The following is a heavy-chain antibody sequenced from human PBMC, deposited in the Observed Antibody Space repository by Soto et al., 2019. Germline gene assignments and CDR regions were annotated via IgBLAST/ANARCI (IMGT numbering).Heavy chain of an antibody. D-gene: IGHD3-22*01. V-gene: IGHV3-30-3*01. CDR3: ARGDDYDSSGYSFDY. CDR2: ISYDGSNK. Sequence: QVQLVESGGGVVQPGRSLRLSCAASGFTFSSYAMHWVRQAPGKGLAGVAVISYDGSNKYYADSVKGRFTISRDNSKNTLYLQMNSLRAEDTAVYYCARGDDYDSSGYSFDYWGQGTLVTVSS. CDR1: GFTFSSYA. J-gene: IGHJ4*02.